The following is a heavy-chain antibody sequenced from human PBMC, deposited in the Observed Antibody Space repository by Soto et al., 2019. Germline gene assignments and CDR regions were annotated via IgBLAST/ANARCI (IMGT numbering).Heavy chain of an antibody. J-gene: IGHJ3*02. CDR3: AKGLEQTAARTGDDGFDI. D-gene: IGHD6-13*01. CDR2: ISAYNGNT. Sequence: GASVKVSCKASGYTFTSYGISWVRQAPGQGLEWMGWISAYNGNTNYAQKLKGRVTMTTDTSTSTAYMEMRSLRSDDTAVYYCAKGLEQTAARTGDDGFDIWGQGTMVTVSS. V-gene: IGHV1-18*01. CDR1: GYTFTSYG.